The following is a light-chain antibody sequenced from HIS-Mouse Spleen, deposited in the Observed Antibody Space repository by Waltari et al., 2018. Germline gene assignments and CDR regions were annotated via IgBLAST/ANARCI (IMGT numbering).Light chain of an antibody. J-gene: IGLJ2*01. CDR2: EVS. CDR3: SSYAGSNNLV. V-gene: IGLV2-8*01. CDR1: SSDVGGYNY. Sequence: QSALTQPPSASGSPGQSVTISCTGTSSDVGGYNYVSWYQQHPGKAPKLMICEVSRRPRGLPDRFYGSKSGNTASLTVSWLQAEDEADDYCSSYAGSNNLVFGGGTKLTVL.